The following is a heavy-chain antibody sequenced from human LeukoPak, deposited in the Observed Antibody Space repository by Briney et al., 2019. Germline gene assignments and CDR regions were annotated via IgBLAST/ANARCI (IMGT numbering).Heavy chain of an antibody. V-gene: IGHV3-21*01. CDR3: AREGSGSYYSTPYFDY. CDR1: GFTFSSYS. J-gene: IGHJ4*02. D-gene: IGHD1-26*01. Sequence: GGSLRLSCAASGFTFSSYSMNWVRQAPGRGLEWVSSISSSSSYIYYADSVKGRFTISRDNAKNSLYLQMNSLRAEDTAVYYCAREGSGSYYSTPYFDYWGQGTLVTVSS. CDR2: ISSSSSYI.